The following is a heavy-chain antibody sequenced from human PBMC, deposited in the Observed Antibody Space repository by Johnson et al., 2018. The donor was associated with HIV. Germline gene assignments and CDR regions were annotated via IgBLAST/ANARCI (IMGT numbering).Heavy chain of an antibody. V-gene: IGHV3-7*03. D-gene: IGHD3-10*01. CDR1: GFTFSSYW. CDR2: IKQDGSEK. Sequence: VQLVESGGGVVQPGGSLRLSCAASGFTFSSYWMSWVRQAPGKGLEWVANIKQDGSEKYYVDSVKGRFTISRDNAKNSLYLQMNSLRAEDTAVYYCAKGWRQLWPTGDGAVDIWGQGTMVTVSS. J-gene: IGHJ3*02. CDR3: AKGWRQLWPTGDGAVDI.